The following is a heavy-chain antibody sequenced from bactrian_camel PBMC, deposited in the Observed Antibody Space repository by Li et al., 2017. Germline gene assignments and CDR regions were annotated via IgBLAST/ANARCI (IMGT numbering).Heavy chain of an antibody. CDR3: AKPNPDARGGFDH. CDR2: VDSDGRT. D-gene: IGHD1*01. Sequence: HVQLVESGGGSVQAGGSLRLSCAASATPYSTMCMGWYRQTPGKEREGVAVVDSDGRTSYAESVKGRFTISRDNATNTVYLQMNSLKPEDTAVYYCAKPNPDARGGFDHWGQGTQVTVS. V-gene: IGHV3S53*01. J-gene: IGHJ4*01. CDR1: ATPYSTMC.